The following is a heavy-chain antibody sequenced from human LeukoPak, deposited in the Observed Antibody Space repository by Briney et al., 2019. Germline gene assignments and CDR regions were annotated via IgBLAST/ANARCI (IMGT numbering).Heavy chain of an antibody. CDR1: GFSLTSYGVG. Sequence: SGPTLVNPTQTLTLTCNFSGFSLTSYGVGVGWIRQPPGKALEWLALIYWDDDKRYSPSLKSRLTITKYTPKNEVVLTMANMDPVDTATYYCVHRLTGSHFRYWGQGILVSVSS. J-gene: IGHJ4*02. V-gene: IGHV2-5*02. CDR2: IYWDDDK. CDR3: VHRLTGSHFRY. D-gene: IGHD1-26*01.